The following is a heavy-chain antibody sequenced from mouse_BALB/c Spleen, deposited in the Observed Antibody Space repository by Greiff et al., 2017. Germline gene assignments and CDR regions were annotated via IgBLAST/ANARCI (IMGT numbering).Heavy chain of an antibody. Sequence: QVQLQQSGPGLVQPSQSLSITCTVSGFSLTSYGVHWVRQPPGKGLEWLGVIWAGGSTNYNSALMSRLSISKDNSKSQVFLKMNSLQTDDTAMYYCARKEYGNYAMDYWGQGTSVTVSS. CDR2: IWAGGST. J-gene: IGHJ4*01. CDR1: GFSLTSYG. CDR3: ARKEYGNYAMDY. D-gene: IGHD2-10*02. V-gene: IGHV2-9*02.